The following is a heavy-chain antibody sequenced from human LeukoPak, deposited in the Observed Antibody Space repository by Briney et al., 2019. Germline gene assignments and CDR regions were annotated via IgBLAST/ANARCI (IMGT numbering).Heavy chain of an antibody. V-gene: IGHV3-33*01. Sequence: GGSLRLSCAASGFTFSSYGMHWVRQAPGKGLEWVAVIWYDGSNKYYADSVKGRFTISRDNSKNTLYLQMNSLRAEDTAVYYCARVRGYYDSSGLPYYYYGMDVWGQGTTVTVSS. CDR1: GFTFSSYG. J-gene: IGHJ6*02. D-gene: IGHD3-22*01. CDR2: IWYDGSNK. CDR3: ARVRGYYDSSGLPYYYYGMDV.